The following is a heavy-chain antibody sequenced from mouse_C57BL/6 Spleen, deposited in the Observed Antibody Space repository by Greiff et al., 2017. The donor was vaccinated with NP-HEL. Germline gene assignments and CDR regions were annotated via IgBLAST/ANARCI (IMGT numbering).Heavy chain of an antibody. CDR1: GYTFTSYW. CDR3: ARSSYGNYVWYFDV. D-gene: IGHD2-10*02. Sequence: QVQLQQPGAELVKPGASVKMSCKASGYTFTSYWITWVKQRPGQGLEWIGDIYPGSGSTNYNEKFKSKATLTVDTSSSTAYMQLSSLTSEDSAGYYCARSSYGNYVWYFDVWGTRTTVTVSS. V-gene: IGHV1-55*01. J-gene: IGHJ1*03. CDR2: IYPGSGST.